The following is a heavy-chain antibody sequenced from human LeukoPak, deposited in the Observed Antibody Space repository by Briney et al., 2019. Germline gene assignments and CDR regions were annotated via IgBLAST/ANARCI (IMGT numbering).Heavy chain of an antibody. CDR2: ISYNGSNK. V-gene: IGHV3-30*18. CDR3: AKDLLSESAHFDY. CDR1: GFTFSRYG. J-gene: IGHJ4*02. Sequence: GGSLRLSCAASGFTFSRYGMHWVRQAPGKGLEWVAVISYNGSNKYYADSVKGRFTISRDNSKNTLYLQMNSLRAEDTAVYYCAKDLLSESAHFDYWGQGTLVTVSS. D-gene: IGHD2/OR15-2a*01.